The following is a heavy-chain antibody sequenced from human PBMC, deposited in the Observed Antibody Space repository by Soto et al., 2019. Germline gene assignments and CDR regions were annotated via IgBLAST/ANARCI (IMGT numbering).Heavy chain of an antibody. CDR1: GGSFSGYY. CDR2: INHSGST. CDR3: AREGNYYDSSGLDY. V-gene: IGHV4-34*09. J-gene: IGHJ4*02. D-gene: IGHD3-22*01. Sequence: TLSLTCAVYGGSFSGYYWSWIRQPPGKGLEWIGEINHSGSTNYNPSLKSRVTISVDTSKNQFSLKLSSVTAADTAVYYCAREGNYYDSSGLDYWGQGTLVTVSS.